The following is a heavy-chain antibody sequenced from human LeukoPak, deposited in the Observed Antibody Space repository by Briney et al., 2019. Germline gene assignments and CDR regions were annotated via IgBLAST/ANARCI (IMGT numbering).Heavy chain of an antibody. CDR2: IYYSGST. V-gene: IGHV4-31*03. CDR1: GGSISSGGYY. CDR3: ARGPPGPPAAGTIDY. D-gene: IGHD6-13*01. J-gene: IGHJ4*02. Sequence: SETLSLTCTVSGGSISSGGYYWSWIRQHPGKGLEWIGYIYYSGSTYYNPSLKSRVTISVDTSKNQFSLKLSSVTAADTAVYYCARGPPGPPAAGTIDYWGQGTLVTVSS.